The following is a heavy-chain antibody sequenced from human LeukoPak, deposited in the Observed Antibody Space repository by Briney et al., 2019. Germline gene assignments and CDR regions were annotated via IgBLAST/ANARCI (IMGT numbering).Heavy chain of an antibody. V-gene: IGHV3-7*01. D-gene: IGHD2-21*02. CDR2: INQDASEI. CDR1: GFTFSTYW. Sequence: GGSLRLSCAASGFTFSTYWMNWYRQAPGKRLEWVGNINQDASEINYVDSVRGRFTISRDNAKNSLHLQMNSLRAGDTALYYCATDRDNSDWQKRFDSWGQGTLVTVSS. J-gene: IGHJ4*02. CDR3: ATDRDNSDWQKRFDS.